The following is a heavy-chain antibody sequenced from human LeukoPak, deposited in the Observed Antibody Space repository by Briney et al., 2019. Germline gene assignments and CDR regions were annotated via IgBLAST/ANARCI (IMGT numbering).Heavy chain of an antibody. CDR3: ARGNYYGSGSYYD. V-gene: IGHV3-33*01. D-gene: IGHD3-10*01. CDR2: IWYDGSNK. J-gene: IGHJ4*02. CDR1: GFTFSSYG. Sequence: GRSLRLSCAASGFTFSSYGKHWVRQAPGKGLEWVAVIWYDGSNKYYADSVKGRFTIPRDNSKNTLYLQMNSLRAEDTAVYYCARGNYYGSGSYYDWGQGTLVTVSS.